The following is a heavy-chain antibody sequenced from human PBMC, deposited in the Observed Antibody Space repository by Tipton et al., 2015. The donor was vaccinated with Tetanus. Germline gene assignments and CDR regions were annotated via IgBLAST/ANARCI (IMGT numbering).Heavy chain of an antibody. V-gene: IGHV3-21*06. J-gene: IGHJ6*02. CDR1: GFTFSSYS. CDR3: ARENGGYDYYYYYGMDV. Sequence: SLRLSCAASGFTFSSYSMNWVRQAPGKGLEWVSSISSSGSHMYYAESVRGRFSISRDNAKNSLYLQMNSLRAEDTAVYYCARENGGYDYYYYYGMDVWGQGTTVTVSS. D-gene: IGHD5-12*01. CDR2: ISSSGSHM.